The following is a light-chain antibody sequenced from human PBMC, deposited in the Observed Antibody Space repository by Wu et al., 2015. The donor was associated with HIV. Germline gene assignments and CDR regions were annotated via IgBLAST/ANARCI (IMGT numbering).Light chain of an antibody. V-gene: IGKV3-11*01. Sequence: EIVLTQSPGTLSLSPGERATLSCRASQSINNYLVWYQQKPGQAPRLLIYDASNRATGIPARFSGSGSGTDFTLTISSLEPEDFAVYYCQQRRNWPRSFGQGTKLEIK. CDR2: DAS. CDR3: QQRRNWPRS. CDR1: QSINNY. J-gene: IGKJ2*03.